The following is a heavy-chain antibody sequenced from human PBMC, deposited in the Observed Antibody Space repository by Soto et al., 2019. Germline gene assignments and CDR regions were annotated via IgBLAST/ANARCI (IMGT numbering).Heavy chain of an antibody. V-gene: IGHV3-30*04. CDR3: ARDFHRSYDFGSGLYLFEY. CDR1: GVTIRDHA. J-gene: IGHJ4*02. Sequence: PSYDASGVTIRDHASRWVRQTPGKGLEWVAVVSYDGSSKSYADSVKGRFTISRDNSKNTLYLQMNSLRAEDTAVYFCARDFHRSYDFGSGLYLFEYWGQGALVTVSS. CDR2: VSYDGSSK. D-gene: IGHD3-10*01.